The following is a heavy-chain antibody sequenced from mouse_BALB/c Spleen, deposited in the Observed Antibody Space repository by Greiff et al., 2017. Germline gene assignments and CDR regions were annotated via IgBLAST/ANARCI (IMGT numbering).Heavy chain of an antibody. Sequence: EVKVEESGGGLVQPGGSLKLSCAASGFDFSRYWMSWVRQAPGKGLEWIGEINPDSSTINYTPSLKDKFIISRDNAKNTLYLQMSKVRSEDTALYYCARGVLLRLGYAMDYWGQGTSVTVSS. D-gene: IGHD1-2*01. V-gene: IGHV4-1*02. J-gene: IGHJ4*01. CDR1: GFDFSRYW. CDR3: ARGVLLRLGYAMDY. CDR2: INPDSSTI.